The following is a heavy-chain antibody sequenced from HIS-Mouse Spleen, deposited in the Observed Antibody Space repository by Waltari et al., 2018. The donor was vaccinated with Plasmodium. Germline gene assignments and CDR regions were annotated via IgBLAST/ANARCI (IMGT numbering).Heavy chain of an antibody. V-gene: IGHV3-7*01. CDR3: ASSWYWYFDL. CDR2: IKQDGREK. J-gene: IGHJ2*01. D-gene: IGHD6-13*01. Sequence: EVQLVESGGGLVQPGGSLRLSCAASGFTFSSYWMSWVRQAPGKGREGVANIKQDGREKYYVDSVKGRFTISRDNAKNSLYLQMNSLRAEDTAVYYCASSWYWYFDLWGRGTLVTVSS. CDR1: GFTFSSYW.